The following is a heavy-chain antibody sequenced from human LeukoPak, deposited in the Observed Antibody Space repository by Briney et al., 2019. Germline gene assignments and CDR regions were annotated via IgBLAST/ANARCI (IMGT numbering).Heavy chain of an antibody. J-gene: IGHJ5*02. CDR1: GVYISTYH. CDR2: MSGYGST. Sequence: SETLSLTCTVSGVYISTYHWTWIRQPAGKGLDLIGRMSGYGSTIYNPSLKSRLTLSLDMYNNHISLKMLSVTAADTAVYYCARDRGSDGSDQLDPWGQG. V-gene: IGHV4-4*07. CDR3: ARDRGSDGSDQLDP. D-gene: IGHD3-10*01.